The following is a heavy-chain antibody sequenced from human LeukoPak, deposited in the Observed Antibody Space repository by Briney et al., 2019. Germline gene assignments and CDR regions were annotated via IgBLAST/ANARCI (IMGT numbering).Heavy chain of an antibody. D-gene: IGHD3-22*01. CDR2: ITSSSSYI. CDR1: GFTFSSYS. V-gene: IGHV3-21*01. Sequence: PGGSLRLSCAASGFTFSSYSMDWVRQAPGKGLEWVSSITSSSSYIYYADSVKGRFTISRDNAKNSLYLQMNSLRAEDTAVYYCARHVVGVGFDYWGQGTLVTVSS. J-gene: IGHJ4*02. CDR3: ARHVVGVGFDY.